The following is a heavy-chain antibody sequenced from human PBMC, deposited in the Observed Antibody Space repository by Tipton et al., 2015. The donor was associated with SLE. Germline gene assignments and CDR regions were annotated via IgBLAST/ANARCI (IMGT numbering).Heavy chain of an antibody. CDR2: IYYSGST. Sequence: TLSLTCTVSGGSISSSSYYWGWIRQPPGKGLEWIGSIYYSGSTYYNPSLKSRVTISVDTSKNQLSLKLSSVTAADTAVYYCARERGYCSGGSCYCYFDYWGQVTLVTVSS. CDR3: ARERGYCSGGSCYCYFDY. CDR1: GGSISSSSYY. V-gene: IGHV4-39*07. D-gene: IGHD2-15*01. J-gene: IGHJ4*02.